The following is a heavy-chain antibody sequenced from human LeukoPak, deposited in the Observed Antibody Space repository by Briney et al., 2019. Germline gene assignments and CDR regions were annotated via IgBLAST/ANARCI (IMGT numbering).Heavy chain of an antibody. Sequence: GGSLRLSCSTSGFTFSSYAMHWVRQAPGKGLEYVSAISSNGGSTYYADSVKGRFTISRDNSKNTLYLQMSSLRAEDTAVYYCVKDLEMATITGFDYWGQGTLVTVCS. J-gene: IGHJ4*02. D-gene: IGHD5-24*01. CDR2: ISSNGGST. V-gene: IGHV3-64D*06. CDR3: VKDLEMATITGFDY. CDR1: GFTFSSYA.